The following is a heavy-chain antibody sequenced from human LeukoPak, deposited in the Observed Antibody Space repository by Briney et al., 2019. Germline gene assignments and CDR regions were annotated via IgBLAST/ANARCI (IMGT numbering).Heavy chain of an antibody. CDR2: IYRGGST. CDR1: GFTVSSNY. V-gene: IGHV3-66*01. D-gene: IGHD2-21*02. Sequence: GGSLRLSCAASGFTVSSNYVGWVRQAPGKGLEWVSVIYRGGSTYYADSVKGRFTISRDNSKNTVYLQMNNLRVEDTAVYYCARVMTAITNWFDPWGQGTLVTVS. CDR3: ARVMTAITNWFDP. J-gene: IGHJ5*02.